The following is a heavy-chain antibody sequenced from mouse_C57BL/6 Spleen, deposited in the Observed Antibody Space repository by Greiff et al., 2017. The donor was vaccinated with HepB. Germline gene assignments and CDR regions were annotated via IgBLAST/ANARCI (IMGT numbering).Heavy chain of an antibody. CDR1: GYTFTDYE. CDR2: IDPETGGT. J-gene: IGHJ2*01. D-gene: IGHD1-3*01. CDR3: TRDNYVLFDY. Sequence: QVQLQQSGAELVRPGASVTLSCKASGYTFTDYEMHWVKQTPVHGLEWIGAIDPETGGTAYNQKFKGKAILTADKSSSTAYMELRSLTSEDSAVYYCTRDNYVLFDYWGQGTTLTVSS. V-gene: IGHV1-15*01.